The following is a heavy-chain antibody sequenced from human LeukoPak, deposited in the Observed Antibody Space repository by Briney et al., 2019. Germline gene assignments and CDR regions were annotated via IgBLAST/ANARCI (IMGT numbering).Heavy chain of an antibody. J-gene: IGHJ4*02. D-gene: IGHD5-18*01. CDR3: ARHLSGITGYTYGRGIDY. V-gene: IGHV3-7*01. CDR1: GFSFTTYW. CDR2: IKPDGSEK. Sequence: GGSLRLSCATSGFSFTTYWMYWARQAPGGGLEWVATIKPDGSEKFYVDSVKGRFTVSRDNAKKSLYLQMNSLRAEDTAVYYCARHLSGITGYTYGRGIDYWGQGTLVSVSS.